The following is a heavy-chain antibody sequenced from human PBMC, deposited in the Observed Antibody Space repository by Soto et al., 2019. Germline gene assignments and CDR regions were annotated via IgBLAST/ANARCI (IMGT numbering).Heavy chain of an antibody. CDR3: ATLHDWLLHNGSDY. D-gene: IGHD3-9*01. V-gene: IGHV4-39*01. Sequence: SETLSLTCTVSGGSISSSSYYWGWIRQPPGKGLEWIGSIYYSGSTYYNPSLKSRVTISVDTSKNQFSLKLSSVTAADTAVYYCATLHDWLLHNGSDYWGQGTLVTVSS. CDR2: IYYSGST. J-gene: IGHJ4*02. CDR1: GGSISSSSYY.